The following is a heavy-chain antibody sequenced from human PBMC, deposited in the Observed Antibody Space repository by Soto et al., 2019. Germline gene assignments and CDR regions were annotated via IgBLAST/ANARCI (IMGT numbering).Heavy chain of an antibody. Sequence: GGSLRLSCAAYGFTFRTYAMNWVRQAPGKGLEWVAVIVGDASSIDYADSVKGRFTISRDNSKDIMYLQMTSLKVEDTATYFCAKDLRPDGRYDLDYWGQGTQVTVSS. CDR2: IVGDASSI. CDR3: AKDLRPDGRYDLDY. CDR1: GFTFRTYA. D-gene: IGHD6-19*01. J-gene: IGHJ4*02. V-gene: IGHV3-23*03.